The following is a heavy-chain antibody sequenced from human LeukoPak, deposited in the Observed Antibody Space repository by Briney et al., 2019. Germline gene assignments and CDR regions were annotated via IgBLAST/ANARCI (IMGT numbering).Heavy chain of an antibody. Sequence: SETLSLTCTVSRASISDNYWSWSRQPAGKALEWIGRTYTSGDTNYNPSLKSRASVSVDASKNQFYLSLRYVTAADTAVYYCTIGGASGSLAHWGPGTLVTVSS. D-gene: IGHD6-13*01. CDR1: RASISDNY. CDR2: TYTSGDT. CDR3: TIGGASGSLAH. V-gene: IGHV4-4*07. J-gene: IGHJ4*02.